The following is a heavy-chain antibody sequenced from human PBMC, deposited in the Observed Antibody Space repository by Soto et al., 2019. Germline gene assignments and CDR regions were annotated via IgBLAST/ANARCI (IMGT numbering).Heavy chain of an antibody. CDR2: ISDYNGNT. Sequence: AGVKVSCKASGYTFTSYCISWVRQAPGEGLEWMGRISDYNGNTNYAQKFQGSVTMNTDTPQSTAYMELRSLRYDDTAVYYCASTVAARNWFDHWGQGTLVTVSS. J-gene: IGHJ5*02. CDR3: ASTVAARNWFDH. V-gene: IGHV1-18*04. CDR1: GYTFTSYC. D-gene: IGHD6-6*01.